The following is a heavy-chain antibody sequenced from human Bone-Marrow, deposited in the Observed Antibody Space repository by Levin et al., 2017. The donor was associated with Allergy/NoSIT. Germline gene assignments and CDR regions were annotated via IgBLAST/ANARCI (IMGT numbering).Heavy chain of an antibody. Sequence: GGSLRLSCAASGFTFSSYAMSWVRQAPGKGLEWVSALSGSGDSTYYADSVKGRFTISRDNSKNTLYLQMNGLRAEDTAVYYWAKSGYSQPTQRNFYYMDVWGKGTTVTVSS. V-gene: IGHV3-23*01. D-gene: IGHD6-13*01. CDR1: GFTFSSYA. J-gene: IGHJ6*03. CDR3: AKSGYSQPTQRNFYYMDV. CDR2: LSGSGDST.